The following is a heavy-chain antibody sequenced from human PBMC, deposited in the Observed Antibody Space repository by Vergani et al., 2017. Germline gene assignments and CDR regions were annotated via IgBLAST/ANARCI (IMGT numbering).Heavy chain of an antibody. CDR3: SRGRGYSFGYSDY. V-gene: IGHV3-49*04. CDR2: IRNKAYGGTT. D-gene: IGHD5-18*01. CDR1: GFPYNQYG. Sequence: EVKVLESGGGLVQPGGSLRLSCAGSGFPYNQYGMSWVRQAPGRGLDWVAFIRNKAYGGTTEYAASVKGRFTISRDDSKRLAYLQLSGLKTEDTAVYFCSRGRGYSFGYSDYWGQGTLVTVSS. J-gene: IGHJ4*02.